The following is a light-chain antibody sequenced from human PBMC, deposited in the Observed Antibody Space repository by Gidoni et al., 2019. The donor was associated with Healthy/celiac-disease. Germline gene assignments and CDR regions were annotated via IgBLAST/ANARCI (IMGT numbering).Light chain of an antibody. CDR2: WAS. J-gene: IGKJ2*01. V-gene: IGKV4-1*01. CDR1: QSVLYSSNNKNY. CDR3: QQYYSNRYT. Sequence: GSLGERATINCKSSQSVLYSSNNKNYLAWYQQKPGQPPKLLIYWASTRESGVPARFSGSGSGTAFTLPISSLQAEDVAVYYCQQYYSNRYTFGQGTKLEIK.